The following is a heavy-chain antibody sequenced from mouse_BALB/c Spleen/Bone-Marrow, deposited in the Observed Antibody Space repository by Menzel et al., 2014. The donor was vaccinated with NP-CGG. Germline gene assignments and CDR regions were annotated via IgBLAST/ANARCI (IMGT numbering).Heavy chain of an antibody. CDR2: IRLKSNNYAT. Sequence: MLVDSGGGLVQPGGSMKLSCVASGSTFSNYWMNWVRQSPEKGLEWVAEIRLKSNNYATHYAESVKGRFTISRDDSKSSVYLQMNNLRTEDTGIYYCTDYSWFPYWGQGTLVTVSA. V-gene: IGHV6-6*02. CDR3: TDYSWFPY. CDR1: GSTFSNYW. D-gene: IGHD1-1*01. J-gene: IGHJ3*01.